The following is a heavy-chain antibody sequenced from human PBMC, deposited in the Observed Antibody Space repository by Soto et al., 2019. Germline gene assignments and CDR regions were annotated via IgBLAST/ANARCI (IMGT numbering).Heavy chain of an antibody. CDR3: SRGPSGDKVDS. V-gene: IGHV4-30-4*01. Sequence: QVQLQESGPGLVKPSQTLSLTCTVSGGSISTVDYWWSWILQSPDMGLEWIGHIYDGGRTYNNPSLESRVTMSVGTSKSQLSLTLSSVSAADTAVYYCSRGPSGDKVDSWGQGTLVTVSS. CDR2: IYDGGRT. J-gene: IGHJ4*02. CDR1: GGSISTVDYW. D-gene: IGHD7-27*01.